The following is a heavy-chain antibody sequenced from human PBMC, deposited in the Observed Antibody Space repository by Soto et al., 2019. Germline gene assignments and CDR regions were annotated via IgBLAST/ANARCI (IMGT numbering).Heavy chain of an antibody. CDR1: GYTFTSYA. CDR2: INAGNGNT. CDR3: ARAYHWGATSRDFDY. D-gene: IGHD7-27*01. V-gene: IGHV1-3*01. Sequence: QVQLVQSGAEVKKPGASVKVSCKASGYTFTSYAMHWVRQAPGQRLEWMGWINAGNGNTKYSQKFQGRVTITRDTSASTAYMELSSLRSEDTAVYYCARAYHWGATSRDFDYWGQGTLVTVSS. J-gene: IGHJ4*02.